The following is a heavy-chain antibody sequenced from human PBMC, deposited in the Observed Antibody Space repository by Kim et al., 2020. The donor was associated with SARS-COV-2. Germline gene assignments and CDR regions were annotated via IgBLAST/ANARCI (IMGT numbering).Heavy chain of an antibody. CDR3: AREFCNDAGCYSYFDY. J-gene: IGHJ4*02. Sequence: DSVKGRLTISRDDSKNTLFLQMNDLRGEDAAVYYCAREFCNDAGCYSYFDYWGQGARVTVSS. D-gene: IGHD2-15*01. V-gene: IGHV3-53*01.